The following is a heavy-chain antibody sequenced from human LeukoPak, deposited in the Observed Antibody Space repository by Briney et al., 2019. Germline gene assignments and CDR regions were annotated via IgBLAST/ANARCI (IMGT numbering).Heavy chain of an antibody. CDR2: FDPEDGET. CDR3: ATRSPYGYYFDY. D-gene: IGHD2-2*03. CDR1: GYTLNELS. V-gene: IGHV1-24*01. J-gene: IGHJ4*02. Sequence: ASVKVSCKVSGYTLNELSMHWVRQAPGKGLEWMGGFDPEDGETIYAQKFQGRVTMTEDTSTDTAYMELSSLRSEDTAVYYCATRSPYGYYFDYWGQGTLVTVSS.